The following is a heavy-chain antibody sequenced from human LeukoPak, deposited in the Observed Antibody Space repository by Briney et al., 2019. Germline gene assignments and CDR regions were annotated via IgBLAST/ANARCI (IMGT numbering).Heavy chain of an antibody. V-gene: IGHV1-46*01. CDR3: VRATREPDY. D-gene: IGHD1-26*01. Sequence: ASVKVSCKASGYTFTNYYVSWVRQAPGQGLQWMGIINPSGGSTSYAQKFQGRVTMTRDTSTSTVFMELGSLTSEDTAVYYCVRATREPDYWGQGTLVTVSS. CDR1: GYTFTNYY. CDR2: INPSGGST. J-gene: IGHJ4*02.